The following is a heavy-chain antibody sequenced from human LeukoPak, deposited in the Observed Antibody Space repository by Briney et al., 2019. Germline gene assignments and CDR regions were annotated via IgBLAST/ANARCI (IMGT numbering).Heavy chain of an antibody. J-gene: IGHJ5*02. D-gene: IGHD3-10*01. V-gene: IGHV4-39*07. Sequence: SETLSLTCTVSGGSFSSSSYYWGWIRQPPGKGLEWIGSIYYSGSTYYNSSLKSRVTISVDTSKNQFSLKLSSVTAADTAVYYCARGGYYGSGNDFRFDPWGQGTLVTVSS. CDR2: IYYSGST. CDR3: ARGGYYGSGNDFRFDP. CDR1: GGSFSSSSYY.